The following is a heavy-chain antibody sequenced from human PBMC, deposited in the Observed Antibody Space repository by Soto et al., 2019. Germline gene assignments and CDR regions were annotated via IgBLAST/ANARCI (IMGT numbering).Heavy chain of an antibody. D-gene: IGHD2-21*02. CDR2: INAGNGNT. J-gene: IGHJ5*02. V-gene: IGHV1-3*01. Sequence: QVQLVQSGAEVKKPGASVKVSCKASGYTFTSYAMHWVRQAPGQRLEWMGWINAGNGNTKYSQKFQGRVTITRDTYASTDYMELSSLRSEDTAVYYCARERHIVVVTAIRGGNWFDPWGQGTLVTVSS. CDR3: ARERHIVVVTAIRGGNWFDP. CDR1: GYTFTSYA.